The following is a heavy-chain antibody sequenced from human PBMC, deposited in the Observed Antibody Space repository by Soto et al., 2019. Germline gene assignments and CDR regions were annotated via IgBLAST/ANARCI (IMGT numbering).Heavy chain of an antibody. D-gene: IGHD3-9*01. Sequence: ASVKVSCKVSGYTLTELSMHWVRRAPGKGLEWMGGFDPEDGETIYAQKFQGRVTMTEDTSTDTAYMELSSLRSEDTAVYYCATRGGRYFDWLLFGIYWGQGTLVTVSS. CDR1: GYTLTELS. CDR3: ATRGGRYFDWLLFGIY. CDR2: FDPEDGET. V-gene: IGHV1-24*01. J-gene: IGHJ4*02.